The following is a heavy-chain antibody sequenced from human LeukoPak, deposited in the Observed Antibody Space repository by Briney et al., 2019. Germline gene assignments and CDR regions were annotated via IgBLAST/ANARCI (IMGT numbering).Heavy chain of an antibody. J-gene: IGHJ4*02. D-gene: IGHD3-22*01. CDR2: INTDGSST. CDR3: AGGFGDYYDSSGYYLFDY. V-gene: IGHV3-74*01. Sequence: GGSLRLSCAASGFTFSSYWMHWVRHAPGKGLVWVSRINTDGSSTSYADSVKGRFTISRDNAKNTLYLQMNSLRAEDTAVYYCAGGFGDYYDSSGYYLFDYWGRGTLVTVSS. CDR1: GFTFSSYW.